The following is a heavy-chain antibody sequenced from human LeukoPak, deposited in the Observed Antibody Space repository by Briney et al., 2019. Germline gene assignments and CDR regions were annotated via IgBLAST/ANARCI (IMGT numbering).Heavy chain of an antibody. J-gene: IGHJ4*02. V-gene: IGHV3-64D*06. D-gene: IGHD6-19*01. CDR3: YVSGWTEDIDN. CDR1: GFTFSSHA. Sequence: GGSLRLSCSASGFTFSSHAMQWVRQAPGKGLEYVSAISDNGGMTFYADSVKGRFTISRDNSKNTLYLQMSSLRGEDTAVYYCYVSGWTEDIDNWGQGTLVAVSS. CDR2: ISDNGGMT.